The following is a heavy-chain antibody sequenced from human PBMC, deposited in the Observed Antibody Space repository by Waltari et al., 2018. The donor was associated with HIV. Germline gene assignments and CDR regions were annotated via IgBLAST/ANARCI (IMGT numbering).Heavy chain of an antibody. CDR2: ISRSGNRT. V-gene: IGHV3-11*01. D-gene: IGHD6-19*01. J-gene: IGHJ4*02. CDR1: GFAFTDSY. Sequence: QMQLVESGGRLVKPGGSLRLSCAASGFAFTDSYMTWVRQPPGKGLEFVAYISRSGNRTYYADSVRGRFNISMYNAAKFLYLQMDSLRVDDTATYYCARGRQWLAFDFWGQGNVVAVSA. CDR3: ARGRQWLAFDF.